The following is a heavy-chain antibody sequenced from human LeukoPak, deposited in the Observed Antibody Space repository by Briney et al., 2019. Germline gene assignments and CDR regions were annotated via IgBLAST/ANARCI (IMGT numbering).Heavy chain of an antibody. J-gene: IGHJ4*02. CDR1: GFTFDDYA. CDR2: ISGDGGST. Sequence: GGSLRLSCAASGFTFDDYAMHWVRQAPGKGLEWVSLISGDGGSTYYADFVKGRFTISRDNSKNSLYLQMNSLRTEDTALYYCAKPWEMATIPAYWGQGTLVTVSS. V-gene: IGHV3-43*02. CDR3: AKPWEMATIPAY. D-gene: IGHD5-24*01.